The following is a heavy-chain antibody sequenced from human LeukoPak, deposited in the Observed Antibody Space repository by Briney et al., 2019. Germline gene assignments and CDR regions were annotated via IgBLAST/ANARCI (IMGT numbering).Heavy chain of an antibody. V-gene: IGHV1-18*01. CDR3: ARDLSSPSDYYYYYMDV. J-gene: IGHJ6*03. CDR1: GYTFTSYG. Sequence: ASVKVSCKASGYTFTSYGISWVRQAPGQGLEWMGWISAYNGNTNYAQKFQGRVTMTRDTSISTAYMELSRLRSDDTAVYYCARDLSSPSDYYYYYMDVWGKGTTVTISS. CDR2: ISAYNGNT. D-gene: IGHD2/OR15-2a*01.